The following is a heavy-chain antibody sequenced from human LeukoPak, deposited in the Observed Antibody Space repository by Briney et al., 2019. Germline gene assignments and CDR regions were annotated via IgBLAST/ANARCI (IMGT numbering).Heavy chain of an antibody. D-gene: IGHD3-22*01. Sequence: SGGSLRLSCAASGFTFSNYWMHWVRQAPGKGLEWVAVISYDGSNKYYADSVKGRFTISRDNSKNTLYLQMNSLRAEDTAVYYCAKGEGYFDYWGQGTLVTVSS. CDR1: GFTFSNYW. CDR2: ISYDGSNK. V-gene: IGHV3-30*18. CDR3: AKGEGYFDY. J-gene: IGHJ4*02.